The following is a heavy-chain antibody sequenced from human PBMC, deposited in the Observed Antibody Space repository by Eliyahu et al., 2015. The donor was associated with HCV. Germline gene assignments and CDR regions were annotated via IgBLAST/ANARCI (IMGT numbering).Heavy chain of an antibody. J-gene: IGHJ2*01. CDR1: VAPSGLTT. CDR2: ISTSRST. Sequence: QVQLQESGPGLVKPSETLSLTCTVPVAPSGLTTGAWSRQPAGKALEWMGRISTSRSTNYNPXLKSRITMSLDTSKNQFSLKLSSVTAADTAVYYCARVLEVLSHWYFDLWGRGTLVTVSS. CDR3: ARVLEVLSHWYFDL. D-gene: IGHD2/OR15-2a*01. V-gene: IGHV4-4*07.